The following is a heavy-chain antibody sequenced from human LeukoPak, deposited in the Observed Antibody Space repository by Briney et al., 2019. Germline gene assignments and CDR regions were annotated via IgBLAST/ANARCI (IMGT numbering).Heavy chain of an antibody. CDR1: GYTFTSYG. Sequence: ASVKVSCKASGYTFTSYGVSWVRQAPGQGLERMGWISGHNGNTKYEQRFQDRVTMTTDTSTSTAYMELRSLKSDDTAVYYCARVDASPDHWGQGTLVTVSS. D-gene: IGHD2-2*01. CDR2: ISGHNGNT. CDR3: ARVDASPDH. V-gene: IGHV1-18*01. J-gene: IGHJ4*02.